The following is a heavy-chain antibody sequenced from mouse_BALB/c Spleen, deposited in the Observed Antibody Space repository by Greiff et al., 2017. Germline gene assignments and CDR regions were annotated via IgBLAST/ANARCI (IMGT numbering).Heavy chain of an antibody. CDR1: GFTFSDYY. Sequence: EVKLMESGGGLVKPGGSLKLSCAASGFTFSDYYMYWVRQTPEKRLEWVATISDGGSYTYYPDSVKGRFTISRDNAKNNLYLQMSSLKSEDTAMYYCARDRGYASYFDYWGQGTTLTVSS. CDR2: ISDGGSYT. CDR3: ARDRGYASYFDY. V-gene: IGHV5-4*02. D-gene: IGHD3-2*02. J-gene: IGHJ2*01.